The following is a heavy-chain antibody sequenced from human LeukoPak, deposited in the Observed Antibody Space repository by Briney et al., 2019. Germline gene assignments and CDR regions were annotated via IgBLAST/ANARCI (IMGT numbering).Heavy chain of an antibody. Sequence: PSETLSLTCTVSGYSISTGYYWDWIRQPPGKGLEWIGTFYHGGSTYYNPSLKSRVTISVDTSKNQFSLKLSSVTAADTAVYYCASSKEQYYDILTGYYFGTSFDYWGQGTLVTVSS. J-gene: IGHJ4*02. CDR1: GYSISTGYY. CDR3: ASSKEQYYDILTGYYFGTSFDY. CDR2: FYHGGST. D-gene: IGHD3-9*01. V-gene: IGHV4-38-2*02.